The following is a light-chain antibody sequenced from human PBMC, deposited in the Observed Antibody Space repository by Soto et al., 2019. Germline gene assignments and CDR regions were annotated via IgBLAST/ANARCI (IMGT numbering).Light chain of an antibody. Sequence: QSVLTQPPSVSAAPGRTVTISCSGSSSNIGNSFVSWYQQLPGTAPRLLIYDNNERPSGIPDRFSGSKSGTSATLGINGLQTGDEADYYCGAWDGGLSAFVFGTGTKLTVL. J-gene: IGLJ1*01. CDR2: DNN. V-gene: IGLV1-51*01. CDR1: SSNIGNSF. CDR3: GAWDGGLSAFV.